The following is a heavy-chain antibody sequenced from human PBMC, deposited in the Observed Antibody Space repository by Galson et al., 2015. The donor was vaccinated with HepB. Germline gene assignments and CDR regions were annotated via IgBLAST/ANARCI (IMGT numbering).Heavy chain of an antibody. Sequence: SVKVSCKASGYTFTGYHMHWVRQAPGQGLEWMGRINPNSGGTNYAQKFQGRVTMTRDTSISTAYMELSRLRSDDTAVYYCARDNPYYYDSSGYYFDYWGQGTLVTVSS. CDR3: ARDNPYYYDSSGYYFDY. J-gene: IGHJ4*02. CDR1: GYTFTGYH. D-gene: IGHD3-22*01. V-gene: IGHV1-2*06. CDR2: INPNSGGT.